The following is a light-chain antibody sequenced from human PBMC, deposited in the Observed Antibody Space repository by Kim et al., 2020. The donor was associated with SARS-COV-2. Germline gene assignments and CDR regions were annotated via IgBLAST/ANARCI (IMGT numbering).Light chain of an antibody. Sequence: QSALTQPASVSGSPGQSITISCTGTSSDVGGYNYVSWYQQHPGKAPKLMIYDVSKRPSGVSNRFSGSKSGNTASLTISGLQAEDEADYYCSSYTSSNTYVFGTGTKVIVL. CDR1: SSDVGGYNY. J-gene: IGLJ1*01. V-gene: IGLV2-14*01. CDR2: DVS. CDR3: SSYTSSNTYV.